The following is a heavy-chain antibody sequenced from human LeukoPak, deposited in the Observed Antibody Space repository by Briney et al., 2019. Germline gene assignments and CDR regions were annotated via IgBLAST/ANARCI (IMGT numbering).Heavy chain of an antibody. V-gene: IGHV1-8*03. D-gene: IGHD5-18*01. CDR2: MNPNSGNT. J-gene: IGHJ6*03. CDR3: ARRRRGYSYGYDYYYMDV. CDR1: GYTFTSYD. Sequence: ASVKVSCKASGYTFTSYDINWVRQATGQGLEWMGWMNPNSGNTGYAQKFQGRVTITRNTSISTAYMELSSLRSEDTAVYYCARRRRGYSYGYDYYYMDVWGKGTTVTVSS.